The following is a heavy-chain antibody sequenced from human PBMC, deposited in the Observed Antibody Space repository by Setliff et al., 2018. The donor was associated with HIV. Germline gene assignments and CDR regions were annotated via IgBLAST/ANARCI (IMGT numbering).Heavy chain of an antibody. CDR3: ARDRTGVTSGEFDP. Sequence: ASVKVSCKASGYTFTDQYIHWIRQAPGQGFQWMGRIGPLHGDTSYAQKFQGSVTMTRDTAVTTAFMEMRSLTPDDTAVYYCARDRTGVTSGEFDPWGQGTLVTVSS. J-gene: IGHJ5*02. CDR1: GYTFTDQY. V-gene: IGHV1-2*06. CDR2: IGPLHGDT. D-gene: IGHD2-21*02.